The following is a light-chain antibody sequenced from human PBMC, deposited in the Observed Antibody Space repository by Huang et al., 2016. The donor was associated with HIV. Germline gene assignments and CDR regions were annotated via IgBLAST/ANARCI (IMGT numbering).Light chain of an antibody. CDR2: QAS. CDR1: QSISSW. J-gene: IGKJ1*01. CDR3: QQYDSYSRWT. Sequence: DIQMTQSPSTLSASVGDRVSITCRASQSISSWLAWYQQKPGKAPQLLIYQASSLQNGVPSRFSGSGSGTEFTLTISSLQPDDFATYYCQQYDSYSRWTFGQGTKVEVK. V-gene: IGKV1-5*03.